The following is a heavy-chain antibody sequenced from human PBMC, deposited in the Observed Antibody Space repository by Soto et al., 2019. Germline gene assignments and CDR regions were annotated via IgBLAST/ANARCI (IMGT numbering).Heavy chain of an antibody. D-gene: IGHD6-19*01. CDR3: ERRYRNTQCLARGGFDP. V-gene: IGHV4-34*01. Sequence: QVQLQQWGAGLLKPSETLSLTCAVYGGSFSGYYWSWIRQPPGKGLEWMGEINHSGSTNYNPSLKSRVTISVDTSKNQFSLKLSSVAAADAAVYYGERRYRNTQCLARGGFDPWGQGTLLTVCS. CDR1: GGSFSGYY. CDR2: INHSGST. J-gene: IGHJ5*02.